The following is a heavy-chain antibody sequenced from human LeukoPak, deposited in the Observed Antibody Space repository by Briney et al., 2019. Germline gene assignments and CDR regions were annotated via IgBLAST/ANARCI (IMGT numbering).Heavy chain of an antibody. CDR1: GGSISSGGYS. D-gene: IGHD1-26*01. J-gene: IGHJ5*02. CDR2: IYYSGST. CDR3: ARDKGLGGSYYKPNWFDP. V-gene: IGHV4-30-4*07. Sequence: PSETLSLTCAVSGGSISSGGYSWSWIRQPPGKGLEWIGYIYYSGSTYYNPSLKSRVTISPDTSKNQFSLKLSSVTAADTALYYCARDKGLGGSYYKPNWFDPWGQGTLATVSS.